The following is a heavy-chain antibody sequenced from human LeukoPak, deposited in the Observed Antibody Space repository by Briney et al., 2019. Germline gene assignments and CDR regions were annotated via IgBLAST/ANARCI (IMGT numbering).Heavy chain of an antibody. J-gene: IGHJ3*02. CDR1: GYTFTNLG. D-gene: IGHD6-19*01. CDR2: INTYKGNT. V-gene: IGHV1-18*01. CDR3: ARAGGWTREDYKDESYHI. Sequence: ASVTVSCKASGYTFTNLGISWVRQAPGQGLEWMGWINTYKGNTYYAQNFQDRVTMTTDTSTTTGYMELRSLTSDDTAIYYCARAGGWTREDYKDESYHIWGQGTVVTVSS.